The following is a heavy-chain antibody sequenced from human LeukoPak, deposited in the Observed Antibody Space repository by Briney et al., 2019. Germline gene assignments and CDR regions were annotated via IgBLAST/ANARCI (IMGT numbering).Heavy chain of an antibody. D-gene: IGHD6-19*01. Sequence: GSLRLSCAASGFTFSSYEMNWVRQAPGKGLEWVGYIYYSGSTKYNPSLKSRVTISEDMSKNQFSLKLSSVTAADTAVYYCARHKRSGWWGRNWFDPWGQGTLVTVSS. V-gene: IGHV4-59*08. CDR2: IYYSGST. CDR3: ARHKRSGWWGRNWFDP. J-gene: IGHJ5*02. CDR1: GFTFSSYE.